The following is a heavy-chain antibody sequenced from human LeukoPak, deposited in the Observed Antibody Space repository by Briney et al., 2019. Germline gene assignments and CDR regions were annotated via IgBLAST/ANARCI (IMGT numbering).Heavy chain of an antibody. J-gene: IGHJ4*02. CDR3: ARGSAAGTFDY. Sequence: GGSLRLSCAASGFTFSSCSMNWVRQAPGKGLEWVSSISSSSGYIYYADSVKGRFTISRDNAKNSLYLQMNSLRAEDTAVYYCARGSAAGTFDYWGQGTLVTVSS. CDR1: GFTFSSCS. V-gene: IGHV3-21*01. CDR2: ISSSSGYI. D-gene: IGHD6-13*01.